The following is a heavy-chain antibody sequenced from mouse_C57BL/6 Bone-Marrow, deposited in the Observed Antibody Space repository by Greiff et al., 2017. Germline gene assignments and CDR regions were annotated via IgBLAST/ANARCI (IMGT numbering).Heavy chain of an antibody. CDR3: ARGPYHGSSYPFAY. J-gene: IGHJ3*01. D-gene: IGHD1-1*01. V-gene: IGHV1-54*01. Sequence: QVQLQQSGAELVRPGTSVKVSCKASGYAFTNYLIEWVKQRPGQGLEWIGVINPGSGGTNYNEKFKGKATLTADKSSSTAYMQLSSLTSEDSAVYFCARGPYHGSSYPFAYWGQGTLVTVSA. CDR1: GYAFTNYL. CDR2: INPGSGGT.